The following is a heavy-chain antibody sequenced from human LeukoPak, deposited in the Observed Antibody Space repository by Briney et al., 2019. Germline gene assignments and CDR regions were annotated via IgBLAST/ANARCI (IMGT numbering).Heavy chain of an antibody. CDR1: GGSISSGDYY. CDR3: ARDPVAAAGPNWFDP. V-gene: IGHV4-30-4*01. D-gene: IGHD6-13*01. CDR2: IYYSGST. Sequence: PSQTLSLTCTVSGGSISSGDYYWSWIRQPPGKGLEWIGYIYYSGSTYYNPSLKSRVTISVDTSKNQFSLKLSSVTAADTAVYYCARDPVAAAGPNWFDPWGQGTLVTVSS. J-gene: IGHJ5*02.